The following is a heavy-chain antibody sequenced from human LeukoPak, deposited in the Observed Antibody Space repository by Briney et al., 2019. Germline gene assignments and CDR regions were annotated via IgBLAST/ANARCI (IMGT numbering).Heavy chain of an antibody. V-gene: IGHV3-53*04. D-gene: IGHD2-8*01. CDR3: ARGQWRSGPTDYFDC. CDR1: GFTVSSNY. CDR2: IYSDGNT. Sequence: QTGGSLRLSCAASGFTVSSNYMAWVRQAPGKGLEWVSFIYSDGNTYYADSVRGRFTISRHKSNNTLCLQMSSPIAEDTAVYYCARGQWRSGPTDYFDCWGQGTLVTVPS. J-gene: IGHJ4*02.